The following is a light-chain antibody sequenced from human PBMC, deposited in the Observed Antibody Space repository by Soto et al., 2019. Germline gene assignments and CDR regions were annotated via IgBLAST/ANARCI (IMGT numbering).Light chain of an antibody. CDR1: SSDVGGYNY. Sequence: QSALTQPASVSGSPGQSITISCTGTSSDVGGYNYVSWYQQHPGKAPKLMIYDVSNRPSGVSNRFSGSKSGNTASLTISGLQVEDEADYYCSSYTSSSTLVFGAGTTVTVL. V-gene: IGLV2-14*01. J-gene: IGLJ1*01. CDR3: SSYTSSSTLV. CDR2: DVS.